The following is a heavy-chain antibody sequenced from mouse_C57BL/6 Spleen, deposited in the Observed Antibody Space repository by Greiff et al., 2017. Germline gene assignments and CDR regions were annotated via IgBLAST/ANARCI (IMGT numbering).Heavy chain of an antibody. CDR1: GYAFSSSW. CDR2: IYPGGGDT. J-gene: IGHJ3*01. Sequence: QVQLQQSGPELVKPGASVKISCKASGYAFSSSWMNWVKQRPGKGLEWIGRIYPGGGDTNYNGKFKGKATLTADKSSSTAYMQLSSLTSEDSAVYFCARGTTVVAEGFAYWGQGTLVTVSA. CDR3: ARGTTVVAEGFAY. D-gene: IGHD1-1*01. V-gene: IGHV1-82*01.